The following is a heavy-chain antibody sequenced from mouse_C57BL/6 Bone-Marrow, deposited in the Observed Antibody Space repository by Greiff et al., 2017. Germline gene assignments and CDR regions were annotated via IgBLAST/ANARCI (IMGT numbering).Heavy chain of an antibody. J-gene: IGHJ2*01. CDR3: TKGRVVATGFDY. Sequence: EVQLQQSGTVLARPGASVKMSCKTSGYTFTSYWMHWVKQRPGQGLEWIGAIYPGNSDTSYNEKFKGKAKLTAVTSASTAYMELSSLTNEDSAVYYGTKGRVVATGFDYWGQGTTLTVSS. CDR1: GYTFTSYW. D-gene: IGHD1-1*01. V-gene: IGHV1-5*01. CDR2: IYPGNSDT.